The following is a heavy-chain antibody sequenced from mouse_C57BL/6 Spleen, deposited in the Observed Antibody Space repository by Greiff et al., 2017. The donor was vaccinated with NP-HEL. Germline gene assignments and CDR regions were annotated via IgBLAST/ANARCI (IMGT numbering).Heavy chain of an antibody. D-gene: IGHD4-1*01. Sequence: DVKLVESGAELVRPGASVKLSCTASGFNIKDDYMHWVKQRPEQGLEWIGWIDPENGDTEYASKFQGKATITADTSSNTAYLQLSSLTSEDTAVYYCTPLTGTFDYWGQGTTLTVSS. CDR3: TPLTGTFDY. V-gene: IGHV14-4*01. CDR2: IDPENGDT. J-gene: IGHJ2*01. CDR1: GFNIKDDY.